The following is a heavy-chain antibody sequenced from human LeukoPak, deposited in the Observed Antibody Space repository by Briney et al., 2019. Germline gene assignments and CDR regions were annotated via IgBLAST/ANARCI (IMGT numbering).Heavy chain of an antibody. V-gene: IGHV4-34*01. D-gene: IGHD6-19*01. J-gene: IGHJ3*01. Sequence: SETLSLTCAVYGGSFSGYYWSWIRHPPGKGLEWIGEINHSGSTNYNPSLKSRVTISVDTSKNQFSLKLSSVTAADTAVYYCARGLAGSGWSSWGQGTMVTVSS. CDR1: GGSFSGYY. CDR3: ARGLAGSGWSS. CDR2: INHSGST.